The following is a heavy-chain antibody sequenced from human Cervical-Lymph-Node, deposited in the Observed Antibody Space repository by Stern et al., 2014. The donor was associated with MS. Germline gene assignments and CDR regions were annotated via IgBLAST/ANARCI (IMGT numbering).Heavy chain of an antibody. J-gene: IGHJ6*02. V-gene: IGHV3-21*01. CDR3: AKCTGGSCYSSGYGMDV. CDR2: ISRSSSHI. CDR1: GFTFSSYS. D-gene: IGHD2-15*01. Sequence: EVQLVESGGGLVKPGESLRLSCAASGFTFSSYSMNWVRQAPGKGLEWVSSISRSSSHIYYADSVKGRFTISRDNAKNSLYLQMNSLRAEDTAVYYCAKCTGGSCYSSGYGMDVWGQGTTVTVSS.